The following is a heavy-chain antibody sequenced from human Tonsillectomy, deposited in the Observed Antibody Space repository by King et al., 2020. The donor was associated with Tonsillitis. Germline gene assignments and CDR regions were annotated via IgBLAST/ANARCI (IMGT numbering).Heavy chain of an antibody. Sequence: VQLVESGGGLVQPGGSLRLSCAASGFTFSSYAMSWVRQAPGKGLEWVSGISNSGGNTYYADSVKGRFTISRDNSKNTLYLQMNSLRAGDTAAYYCAKDGHSGGCYYFDYWGQGTLVTVSS. CDR1: GFTFSSYA. CDR2: ISNSGGNT. D-gene: IGHD6-19*01. V-gene: IGHV3-23*04. J-gene: IGHJ4*02. CDR3: AKDGHSGGCYYFDY.